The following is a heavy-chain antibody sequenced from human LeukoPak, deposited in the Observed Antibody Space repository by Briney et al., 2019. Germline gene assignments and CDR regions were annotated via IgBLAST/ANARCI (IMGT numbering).Heavy chain of an antibody. CDR1: GYSFTSYW. CDR2: IYPGDSDT. CDR3: ARHGPYYDFWSGHTGDY. J-gene: IGHJ4*02. V-gene: IGHV5-51*01. Sequence: GESLKISCKGSGYSFTSYWIGWVRQLPGKGLEWMGIIYPGDSDTRYSPSFQGQVTISADKSISTAYLQWSSLKASDTAMYYCARHGPYYDFWSGHTGDYWGQGTLVTVSS. D-gene: IGHD3-3*01.